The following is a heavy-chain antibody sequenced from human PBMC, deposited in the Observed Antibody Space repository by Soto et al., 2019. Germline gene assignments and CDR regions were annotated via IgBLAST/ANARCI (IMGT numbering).Heavy chain of an antibody. D-gene: IGHD6-19*01. J-gene: IGHJ4*02. CDR3: ARVDSGWYFDY. CDR2: INHSGST. V-gene: IGHV4-34*01. Sequence: QVQLQQWGAGLLKPSETLSLTCAVYGGSFSGYYRSWIRQPPGKGLEWIGEINHSGSTNYNPSLKSRVTISVDTSKNQFSLKLSSVTAADTAVYYCARVDSGWYFDYWGQGTLVTVSS. CDR1: GGSFSGYY.